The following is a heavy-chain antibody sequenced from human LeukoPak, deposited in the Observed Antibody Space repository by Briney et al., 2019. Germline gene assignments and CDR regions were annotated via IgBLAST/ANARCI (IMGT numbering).Heavy chain of an antibody. CDR3: AKGRVGGRDAFDI. Sequence: GGSLRLSCAASGFTFSGYSMNWVRQVPGKGLEWVSYISSGSSTIYYADSLKGRFTISRDNANNTLYLQMNAVRAEDTAVYYCAKGRVGGRDAFDIWGQGTMVTVSS. CDR2: ISSGSSTI. CDR1: GFTFSGYS. V-gene: IGHV3-48*01. D-gene: IGHD4-23*01. J-gene: IGHJ3*02.